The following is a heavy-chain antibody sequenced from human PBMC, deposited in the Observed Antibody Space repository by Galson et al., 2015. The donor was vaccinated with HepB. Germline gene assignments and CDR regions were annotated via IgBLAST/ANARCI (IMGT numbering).Heavy chain of an antibody. Sequence: SLRLSCAVSGFSFRSYGLHWVRQAPGKGLEWVAVISYDGNKTWYADSVKGRFTISGDNSENTVYLQMNSLRAEDTAVYYCARSGNLITVIVVDNFDYWGQGTLVTVSS. V-gene: IGHV3-30*04. CDR2: ISYDGNKT. D-gene: IGHD3-22*01. J-gene: IGHJ4*02. CDR1: GFSFRSYG. CDR3: ARSGNLITVIVVDNFDY.